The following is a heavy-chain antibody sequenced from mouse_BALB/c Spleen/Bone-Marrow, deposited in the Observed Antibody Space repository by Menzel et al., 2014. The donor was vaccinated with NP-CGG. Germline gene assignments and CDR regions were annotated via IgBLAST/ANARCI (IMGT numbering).Heavy chain of an antibody. J-gene: IGHJ4*01. V-gene: IGHV5-6-5*01. CDR3: ARGRYYYGSGPLGAMDY. CDR1: GFTFSSYA. CDR2: ISSGGST. D-gene: IGHD1-1*01. Sequence: EVMLVESGGGLVKPGGSLKLSCAASGFTFSSYAMSWVRQTPEKRLEWVASISSGGSTYYPDSVKGRFTISRDNARNILCLQMSSLRSEDTAVYYCARGRYYYGSGPLGAMDYWGQETSVTVSS.